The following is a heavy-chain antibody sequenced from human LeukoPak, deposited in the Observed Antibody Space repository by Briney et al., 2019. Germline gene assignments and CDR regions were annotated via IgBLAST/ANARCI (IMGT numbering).Heavy chain of an antibody. V-gene: IGHV3-21*01. D-gene: IGHD3-10*01. J-gene: IGHJ3*02. CDR1: GFTFSSYS. CDR3: ARNPSRVAFDI. CDR2: ISSSSSYI. Sequence: GGSLRLSCAASGFTFSSYSMNWVRQAPGKGLEWVSSISSSSSYIYYADSVKGRFTISRDNAKNSLYPQMNSLRAEDTAVYYCARNPSRVAFDIWGQGTMVTVSS.